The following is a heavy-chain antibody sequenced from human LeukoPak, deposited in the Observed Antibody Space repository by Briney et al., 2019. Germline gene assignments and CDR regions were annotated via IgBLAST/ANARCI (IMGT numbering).Heavy chain of an antibody. J-gene: IGHJ6*02. CDR3: ARDLRSSSSCYSDV. V-gene: IGHV4-31*03. CDR1: GGSISSGGYY. Sequence: PSQTLSLICTVSGGSISSGGYYWSWIRQHPGKGLEWIGYIYYSGSTYYNPSLKSRVTISVDTSKNQFSLKLSSVTAADTAVYYCARDLRSSSSCYSDVWGQGTTVTVSS. CDR2: IYYSGST. D-gene: IGHD2-2*01.